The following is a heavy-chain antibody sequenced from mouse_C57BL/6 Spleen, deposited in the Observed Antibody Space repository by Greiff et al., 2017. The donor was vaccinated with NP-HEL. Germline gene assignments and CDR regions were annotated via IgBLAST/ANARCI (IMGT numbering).Heavy chain of an antibody. D-gene: IGHD1-2*01. J-gene: IGHJ3*01. CDR2: ISDGGSYT. Sequence: EVQRVESGGGLVKPGGSLKLSCAASGFTFSSYAMSWVRQTPEKRLEWVATISDGGSYTYYPDNVKGRFTISRDNAKNNLYLQMSHLKSEDTAMYYCAREGAAGGFAYWGQGTLVTVSA. CDR3: AREGAAGGFAY. CDR1: GFTFSSYA. V-gene: IGHV5-4*01.